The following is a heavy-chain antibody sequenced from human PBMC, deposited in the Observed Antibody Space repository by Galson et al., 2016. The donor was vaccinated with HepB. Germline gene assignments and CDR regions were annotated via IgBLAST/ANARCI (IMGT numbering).Heavy chain of an antibody. Sequence: SLRLSCAASGFTFSDYWMNWVRQAPGQGLEWVANIKRDGSQIYYVDSVKGRFTISRDNFQNSLFLQMHSLRAEDTAVYYCARAQWRQARRAAYFDYWGQGALVTVSS. J-gene: IGHJ4*02. CDR2: IKRDGSQI. CDR3: ARAQWRQARRAAYFDY. D-gene: IGHD5-18*01. V-gene: IGHV3-7*04. CDR1: GFTFSDYW.